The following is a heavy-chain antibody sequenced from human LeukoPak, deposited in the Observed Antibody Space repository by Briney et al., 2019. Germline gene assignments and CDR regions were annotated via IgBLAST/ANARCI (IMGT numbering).Heavy chain of an antibody. CDR1: GFTFSDYY. J-gene: IGHJ4*02. CDR3: ARVDRDIVGARIDY. CDR2: ISSSGSTI. D-gene: IGHD1-26*01. Sequence: GGSLRLSCAASGFTFSDYYMSWIRQTPGKGLEWVPYISSSGSTIYYADSVKGRFTISRDNAKNSLYLQMNSLRAEDTAVYYCARVDRDIVGARIDYWGQGTLVTVSS. V-gene: IGHV3-11*01.